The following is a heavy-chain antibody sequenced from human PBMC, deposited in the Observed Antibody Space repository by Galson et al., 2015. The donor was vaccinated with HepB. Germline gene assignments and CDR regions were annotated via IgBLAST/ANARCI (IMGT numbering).Heavy chain of an antibody. CDR2: IIPILGIA. V-gene: IGHV1-69*02. CDR1: GGTFSSYT. J-gene: IGHJ4*02. Sequence: SVKVSCKASGGTFSSYTISWVRQAPGQGLGWVGRIIPILGIANYAQKFQGRVTITADKSTSTAYMELSSLRSEDTAVYYCARGDCSGGSCYSGDYWGQGTLVTVSS. D-gene: IGHD2-15*01. CDR3: ARGDCSGGSCYSGDY.